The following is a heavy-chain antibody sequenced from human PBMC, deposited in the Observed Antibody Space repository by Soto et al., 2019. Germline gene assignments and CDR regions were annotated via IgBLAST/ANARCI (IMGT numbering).Heavy chain of an antibody. D-gene: IGHD4-17*01. V-gene: IGHV3-30*18. CDR3: AKSPSHYGDFDY. CDR1: GFTFSSYG. CDR2: ISYDGSDK. J-gene: IGHJ4*02. Sequence: PGGSLRLSCAGSGFTFSSYGMHWVRQAPGKGLEWVAVISYDGSDKYYGDSVKGRFTISRDDSKNTLYLQMNSLRAEDTALYYCAKSPSHYGDFDYWGQGTLVTVDS.